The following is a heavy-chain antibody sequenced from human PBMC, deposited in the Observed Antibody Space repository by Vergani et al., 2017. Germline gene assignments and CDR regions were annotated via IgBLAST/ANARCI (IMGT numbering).Heavy chain of an antibody. V-gene: IGHV1-69*12. J-gene: IGHJ6*02. D-gene: IGHD2-2*01. Sequence: QVQLVQSGAEVKKPGSSVKVSCKASGGTFSSYAISWVRQAPGQGLEWMGGIIPIFGTANYAQQFQGRVTITADESTRTAYMELRSLRSEDTAVYYCGRDSLALSSVVVPGGHPMDVWGQGTMVTVSS. CDR3: GRDSLALSSVVVPGGHPMDV. CDR1: GGTFSSYA. CDR2: IIPIFGTA.